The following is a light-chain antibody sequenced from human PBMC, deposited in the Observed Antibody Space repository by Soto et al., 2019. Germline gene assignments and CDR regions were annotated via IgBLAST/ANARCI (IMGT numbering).Light chain of an antibody. CDR2: GES. CDR3: QQYGSSPYS. Sequence: EIVLTQSPGTLSLSPGERATLSCRASQSVRSSYLAWYQQKPGQAPRLLIYGESSRATGIPDRFSGSGSGTDFTLTISRLEPEDFAVYYCQQYGSSPYSFGQGTKLEIQ. V-gene: IGKV3-20*01. CDR1: QSVRSSY. J-gene: IGKJ2*03.